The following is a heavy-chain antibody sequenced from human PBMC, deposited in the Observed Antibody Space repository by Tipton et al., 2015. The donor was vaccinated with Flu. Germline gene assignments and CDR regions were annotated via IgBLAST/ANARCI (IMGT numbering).Heavy chain of an antibody. CDR1: GFTFSSYG. V-gene: IGHV3-74*01. J-gene: IGHJ4*02. CDR3: ARSYSGYVPIDC. CDR2: INSDGSST. Sequence: SLRLSCAASGFTFSSYGMHWVRQAPGKGLVWVSRINSDGSSTTYADSVKGRFTISRDNAKNTLYLQMNSLRAEDTAVYYCARSYSGYVPIDCWGQGTLVTVSS. D-gene: IGHD5-12*01.